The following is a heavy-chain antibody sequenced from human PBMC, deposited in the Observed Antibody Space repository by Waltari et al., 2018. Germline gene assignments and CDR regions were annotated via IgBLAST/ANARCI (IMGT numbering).Heavy chain of an antibody. V-gene: IGHV3-53*01. CDR2: IYRGGST. D-gene: IGHD1-26*01. J-gene: IGHJ6*02. CDR3: ARDQILPIGAMKDYYYYGMDV. Sequence: EVQLVESGGGLIQPGGSLRLSCAASGFTVSSNYMSWVRQAPGKGLEWVSVIYRGGSTYYGDAVKGRVTIARDNAKNSLHLEMNSLRAEDTAVYYCARDQILPIGAMKDYYYYGMDVWGQGTTVTVSS. CDR1: GFTVSSNY.